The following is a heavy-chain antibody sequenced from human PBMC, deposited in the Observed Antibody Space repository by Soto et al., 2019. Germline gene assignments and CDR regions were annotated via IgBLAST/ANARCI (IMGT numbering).Heavy chain of an antibody. CDR3: ERHSIWLLLSDY. Sequence: TLSLTCIFSGESISGTIYYWGWIRQPPGKGLEWIGSIYYTGNTYYNPSLKSRVTISVDTSKNQFSLKLDSVTAADTAVYFCERHSIWLLLSDYWGQGSLVTVSS. J-gene: IGHJ4*02. V-gene: IGHV4-39*01. CDR2: IYYTGNT. D-gene: IGHD3-22*01. CDR1: GESISGTIYY.